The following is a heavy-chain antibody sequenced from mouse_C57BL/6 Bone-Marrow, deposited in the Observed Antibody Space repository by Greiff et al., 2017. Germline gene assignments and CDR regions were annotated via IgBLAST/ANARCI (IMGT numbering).Heavy chain of an antibody. CDR2: ISYDGSN. D-gene: IGHD2-1*01. J-gene: IGHJ3*01. V-gene: IGHV3-6*01. CDR3: ARGGYGNYPLAY. Sequence: VQLVESGPGLVKPSQSLSLTCSVTGYSITSGYYWNWIRQFPGNKLEWIGYISYDGSNNYNPSLKNRISITRDTSKNQFFLKLNSVTTEDTATYYCARGGYGNYPLAYWGQGTLVTVSA. CDR1: GYSITSGYY.